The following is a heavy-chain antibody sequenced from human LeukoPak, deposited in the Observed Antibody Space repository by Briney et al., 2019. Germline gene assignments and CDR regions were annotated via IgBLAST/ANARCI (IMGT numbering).Heavy chain of an antibody. J-gene: IGHJ6*03. V-gene: IGHV5-51*01. CDR3: ARQGAAGKYYYYYMDV. CDR2: IYPGDSDT. Sequence: GESLKISCKGSGYSFTSYRIGWVRQMPGKGLEWMGIIYPGDSDTRYSPSFQGQVTISADKSINTAYLEWSSLKASDTAIYYCARQGAAGKYYYYYMDVWGKGTTVTVSS. CDR1: GYSFTSYR. D-gene: IGHD6-13*01.